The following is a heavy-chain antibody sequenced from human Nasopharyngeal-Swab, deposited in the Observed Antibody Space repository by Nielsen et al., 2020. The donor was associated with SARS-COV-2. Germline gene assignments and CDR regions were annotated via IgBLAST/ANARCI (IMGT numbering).Heavy chain of an antibody. CDR3: AKEERSSSWYVTFDY. V-gene: IGHV3-23*01. CDR2: ISGSGDRT. CDR1: GFTFSSYA. J-gene: IGHJ4*02. Sequence: GGSLRLSCAASGFTFSSYAMTWVRQAPGKGLEWVSAISGSGDRTYYAESVRGRFTISRDNSKNALCLQMNSLRAEDTAVYYCAKEERSSSWYVTFDYWGQGTLVTVSS. D-gene: IGHD6-13*01.